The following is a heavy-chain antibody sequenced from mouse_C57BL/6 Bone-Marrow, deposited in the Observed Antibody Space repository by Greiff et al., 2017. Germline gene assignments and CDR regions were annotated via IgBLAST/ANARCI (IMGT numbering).Heavy chain of an antibody. CDR1: GYTFTGYW. Sequence: VQLQQSGAELMKPGASVKLSCKASGYTFTGYWIEWVKQRPGHGLEWIGDVFPGSGSTNYNEKFKGQATFTVDTSSNTAYMQLSSLTTEDSAIYYCARDDRGFAYWGQGTLVTVSA. CDR2: VFPGSGST. V-gene: IGHV1-9*01. CDR3: ARDDRGFAY. J-gene: IGHJ3*01.